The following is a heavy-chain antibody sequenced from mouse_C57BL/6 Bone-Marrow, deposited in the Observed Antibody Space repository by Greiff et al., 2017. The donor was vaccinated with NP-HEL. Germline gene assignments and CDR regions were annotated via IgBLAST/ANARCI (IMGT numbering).Heavy chain of an antibody. CDR1: GFTFSHYG. Sequence: EVHLVESGGGLVKPGGSLKLSCAASGFTFSHYGMHWVRQAPEKGLEWVAYISSGSSTIYYADTVKGRFTISRDNAKNTLFLQMTSLRSEDTAMYYCARGAYYYGSSGMDYWGQGTSVTVSS. J-gene: IGHJ4*01. CDR2: ISSGSSTI. D-gene: IGHD1-1*01. CDR3: ARGAYYYGSSGMDY. V-gene: IGHV5-17*01.